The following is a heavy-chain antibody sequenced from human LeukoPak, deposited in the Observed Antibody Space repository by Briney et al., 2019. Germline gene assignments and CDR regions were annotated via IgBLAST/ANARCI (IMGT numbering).Heavy chain of an antibody. CDR3: ARERSVTFGGVIADY. CDR1: GYSISSGYY. J-gene: IGHJ4*02. V-gene: IGHV4-38-2*02. CDR2: IYHSGST. D-gene: IGHD3-16*02. Sequence: PSETLSLTCTVSGYSISSGYYWGWIRQPPGKGLEWIGSIYHSGSTYYNPSLKSRVTISVDTSKNQFSLKLSSVTAADTAVYYCARERSVTFGGVIADYWGQGTLVTVSS.